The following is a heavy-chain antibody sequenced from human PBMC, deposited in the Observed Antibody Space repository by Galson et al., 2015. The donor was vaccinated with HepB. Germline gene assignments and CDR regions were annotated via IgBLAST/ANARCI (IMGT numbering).Heavy chain of an antibody. D-gene: IGHD2-21*02. CDR3: ARDPLAYCGGDCYSMYSQH. V-gene: IGHV3-33*01. CDR2: IWYDGSNK. CDR1: GFTFSSYG. Sequence: SLRLSCAASGFTFSSYGMHWVRQAPGKGLEWVAVIWYDGSNKYYADSVKGRFTISRDNSKNTLYLQMNSLRAEDTAVYYCARDPLAYCGGDCYSMYSQHWGQGTLVTVSS. J-gene: IGHJ1*01.